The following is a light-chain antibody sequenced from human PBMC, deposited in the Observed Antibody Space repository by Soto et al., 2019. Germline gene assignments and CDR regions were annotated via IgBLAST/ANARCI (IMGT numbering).Light chain of an antibody. J-gene: IGKJ3*01. CDR3: QQSYSVPFT. CDR2: GAS. CDR1: QTISNY. Sequence: DIQMTQSPSSLSASIGDRVTITCRASQTISNYLNWYQQKPGKAPNLLIYGASSLESGVPSRFSASGSGTDFTHTINSLDPEDFATYYCQQSYSVPFTFGPGTKVDVK. V-gene: IGKV1-39*01.